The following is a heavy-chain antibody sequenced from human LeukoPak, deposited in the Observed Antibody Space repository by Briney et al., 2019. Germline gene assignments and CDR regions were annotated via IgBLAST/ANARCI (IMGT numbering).Heavy chain of an antibody. CDR3: ARYYYDTSDYYALYSYYYYIDV. J-gene: IGHJ6*03. V-gene: IGHV3-21*01. CDR1: GFTFSSYR. Sequence: GGSLRLSCAASGFTFSSYRMNWVRQAPGKGLEWVSSISSNIIYYVDSVKGRFTISRDNTKNSLYLQMNSLRAEDTAVYYCARYYYDTSDYYALYSYYYYIDVWGKGTTVTVSS. D-gene: IGHD3-22*01. CDR2: ISSNII.